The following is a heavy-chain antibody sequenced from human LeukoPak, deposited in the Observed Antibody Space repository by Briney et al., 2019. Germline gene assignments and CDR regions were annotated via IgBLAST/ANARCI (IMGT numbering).Heavy chain of an antibody. J-gene: IGHJ4*02. CDR2: INHSGGT. D-gene: IGHD3-10*01. V-gene: IGHV4-34*01. CDR1: GGSFSGYY. CDR3: ARGIITMVRGVIPQAPYYFDY. Sequence: SETLSLTCAVYGGSFSGYYWSWIRQPPGKGLEWIGEINHSGGTNYNPSLKSRVTISVDTSKNQFSLKLSSVSAADTAVYYCARGIITMVRGVIPQAPYYFDYWGQGTLVTVSS.